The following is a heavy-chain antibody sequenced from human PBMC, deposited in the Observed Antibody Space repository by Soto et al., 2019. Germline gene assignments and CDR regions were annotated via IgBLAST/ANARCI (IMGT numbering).Heavy chain of an antibody. CDR1: GGSISSGGYY. D-gene: IGHD6-13*01. V-gene: IGHV4-31*03. Sequence: QVQLQESGPGLVKPSQTLSLTCTVSGGSISSGGYYWSWIRQHPGKGLEWIGYIYYSGSTYYNPSLQSRVTXXVXTXXNQFSLKLSSVTAADTAVYYCASYSSSWYMRYFDYWGQGTLVTVSS. J-gene: IGHJ4*02. CDR2: IYYSGST. CDR3: ASYSSSWYMRYFDY.